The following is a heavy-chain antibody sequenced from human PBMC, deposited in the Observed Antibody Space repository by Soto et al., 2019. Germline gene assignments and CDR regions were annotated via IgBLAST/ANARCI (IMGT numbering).Heavy chain of an antibody. Sequence: EVQVVESGGGLVKPGGSLRLSCAASGFTFSEYSFLWVRQAPGKGLEWLSFIANGDNHIFYSDSVKGRFTISRDNAKKSVYLQLNSLRADDSAVYYCARENGHCTDACKRAAFDIWGQGTMVTVSS. V-gene: IGHV3-21*01. CDR1: GFTFSEYS. D-gene: IGHD2-2*01. CDR3: ARENGHCTDACKRAAFDI. J-gene: IGHJ3*02. CDR2: IANGDNHI.